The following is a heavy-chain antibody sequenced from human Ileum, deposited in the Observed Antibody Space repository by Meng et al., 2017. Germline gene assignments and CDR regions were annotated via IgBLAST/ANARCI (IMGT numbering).Heavy chain of an antibody. CDR3: AAELEGNRFDT. Sequence: VQLQESGPGLVKSSQTLSLTFTVSGGSISSGDYYWSWIRKPPGKGLEWIGYIFDTGPPSYSPPLRSRLSISMDTSKNQFSLRLKSVRAEDTAVYYGAAELEGNRFDTWVQRTLVTVSS. CDR1: GGSISSGDYY. D-gene: IGHD3-10*01. CDR2: IFDTGPP. V-gene: IGHV4-30-4*01. J-gene: IGHJ5*02.